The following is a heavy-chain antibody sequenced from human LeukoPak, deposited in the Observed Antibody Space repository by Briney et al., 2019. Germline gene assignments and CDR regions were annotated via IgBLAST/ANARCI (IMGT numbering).Heavy chain of an antibody. CDR1: GYTFTYYY. Sequence: ASVTVSCKSSGYTFTYYYMQWVRQAPGQGLEWMGWINPNSGGTNYAQKFQGRVTMTRDTSISTAYMELSGLRSDDTAMYYCARGGRSTWSKPYYFDYWGQGTLVTVSS. V-gene: IGHV1-2*02. CDR2: INPNSGGT. J-gene: IGHJ4*02. CDR3: ARGGRSTWSKPYYFDY. D-gene: IGHD1-14*01.